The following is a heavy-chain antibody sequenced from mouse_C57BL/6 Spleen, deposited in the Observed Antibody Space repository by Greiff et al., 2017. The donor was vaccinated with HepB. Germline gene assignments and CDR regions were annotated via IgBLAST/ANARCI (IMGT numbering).Heavy chain of an antibody. CDR2: INPYNGGT. V-gene: IGHV1-19*01. CDR1: GYTFTDYY. Sequence: EVQLQQSGPVLVKPGASVKMSCKASGYTFTDYYMNWVKQSHGKSLEWIGVINPYNGGTSYNQKFKGKATLTVDKSSRTAYMELNSLTSEDSAVYYCARNDYDRSFAYWGQGTLVTVSA. D-gene: IGHD2-4*01. J-gene: IGHJ3*01. CDR3: ARNDYDRSFAY.